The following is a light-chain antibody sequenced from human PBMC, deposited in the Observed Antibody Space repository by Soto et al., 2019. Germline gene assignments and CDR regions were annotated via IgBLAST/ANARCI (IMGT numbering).Light chain of an antibody. Sequence: QSVLTQPLSASGSPGQSVTICCTGTKNDIGVYDFVSWYQHHPGKAPRLIIYEVVQRPSGVPDRFSGSKSRNTASLTVSGLQAADDADYFCKSYAGSNTYVFGSGTKLTVL. CDR3: KSYAGSNTYV. V-gene: IGLV2-8*01. J-gene: IGLJ1*01. CDR2: EVV. CDR1: KNDIGVYDF.